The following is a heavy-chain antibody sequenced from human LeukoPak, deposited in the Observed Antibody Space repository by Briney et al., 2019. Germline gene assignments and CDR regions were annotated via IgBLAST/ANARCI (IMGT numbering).Heavy chain of an antibody. J-gene: IGHJ2*01. D-gene: IGHD3-3*01. V-gene: IGHV4-59*01. CDR2: IYYSGST. CDR1: GGSISSYY. Sequence: SETLSLTCTVSGGSISSYYWSWIRQPPGKGLEWIGYIYYSGSTNYNPSLKSRVTISVDTSKNQFSLKLSSVTAADTAVYYCARESNTIFGVAPWYFDLWGRGTLVTVSS. CDR3: ARESNTIFGVAPWYFDL.